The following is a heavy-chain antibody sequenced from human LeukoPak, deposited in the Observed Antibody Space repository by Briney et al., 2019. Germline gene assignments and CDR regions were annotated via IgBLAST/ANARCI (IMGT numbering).Heavy chain of an antibody. D-gene: IGHD1-26*01. CDR1: GFTFSSYA. J-gene: IGHJ5*02. CDR2: ISGSGGST. Sequence: PGGSLRLSCAASGFTFSSYAMSWVRQAPGKGLEWVSAISGSGGSTYYADSVKGRFTISRDNAKNSLYLQMNSLRAEDTAVYYCARDGGSYWFDPWGQGTLVTVSS. V-gene: IGHV3-23*01. CDR3: ARDGGSYWFDP.